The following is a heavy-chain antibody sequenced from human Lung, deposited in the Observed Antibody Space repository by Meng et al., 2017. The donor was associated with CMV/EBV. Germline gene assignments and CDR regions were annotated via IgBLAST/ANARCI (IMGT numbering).Heavy chain of an antibody. J-gene: IGHJ4*02. CDR2: MNPNRGTT. CDR1: GYTFTSYD. CDR3: ATGVADFEY. D-gene: IGHD6-19*01. Sequence: QVQLVHSGAEVKKPGASVKVSCKASGYTFTSYDINWVRQGTGQGLEWMAWMNPNRGTTGYAQKFQGRVTMTRNISKSTAYMDLSSLRSEDTAVYYCATGVADFEYWGQGTLVTVSS. V-gene: IGHV1-8*01.